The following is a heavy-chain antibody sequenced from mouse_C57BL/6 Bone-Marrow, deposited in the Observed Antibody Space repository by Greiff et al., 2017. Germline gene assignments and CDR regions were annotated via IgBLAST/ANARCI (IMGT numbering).Heavy chain of an antibody. J-gene: IGHJ2*01. CDR2: IDPETGGT. V-gene: IGHV1-15*01. CDR1: GYTFTDYE. Sequence: QVQLQQSGAELVRPGASVTLSCKASGYTFTDYEMHWVKQTPVHGLEWIGAIDPETGGTAYNQKFKGKAILTADKSSSTAYMELRSLTSEDSAVYYCTRSPYYGSSYDYFDYWGQGTTLTVSS. CDR3: TRSPYYGSSYDYFDY. D-gene: IGHD1-1*01.